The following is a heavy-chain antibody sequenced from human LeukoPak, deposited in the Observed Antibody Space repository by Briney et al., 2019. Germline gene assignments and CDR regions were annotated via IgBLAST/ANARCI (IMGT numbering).Heavy chain of an antibody. J-gene: IGHJ3*02. CDR3: ARVKSGWFGAFDI. Sequence: GGSLRLSCAASGFTFCSYAMHWVRQAPGKGLEYVSAISSNGGSTYYANSVKGRFTISRDNSKNTLYLQMGSLRAEDMAVYYCARVKSGWFGAFDIWGQGTMVTVSS. CDR2: ISSNGGST. D-gene: IGHD6-19*01. CDR1: GFTFCSYA. V-gene: IGHV3-64*01.